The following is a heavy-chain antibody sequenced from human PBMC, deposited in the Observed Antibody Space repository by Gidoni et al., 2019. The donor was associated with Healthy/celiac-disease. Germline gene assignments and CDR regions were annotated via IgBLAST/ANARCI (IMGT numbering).Heavy chain of an antibody. CDR2: IKQDGSEK. CDR1: GFPFSRYW. V-gene: IGHV3-7*01. CDR3: ARANWNYGDDAFDI. J-gene: IGHJ3*02. Sequence: EVQLVESGGGLVQPGGSLSLSCAASGFPFSRYWMSWVRQAPGKGLEWVANIKQDGSEKYYVDSVKGRFTISRDNAKNSLYLQMNSLRAEDTAVYYCARANWNYGDDAFDIWGQGTMVTVSS. D-gene: IGHD1-7*01.